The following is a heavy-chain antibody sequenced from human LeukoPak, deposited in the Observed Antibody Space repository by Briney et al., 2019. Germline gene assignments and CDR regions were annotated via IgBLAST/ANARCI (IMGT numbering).Heavy chain of an antibody. CDR3: ARTGSSGFSTMGY. CDR2: ISGSGGST. V-gene: IGHV3-23*01. CDR1: GFTFGSYG. J-gene: IGHJ4*02. D-gene: IGHD3-22*01. Sequence: GGSLRLSCAASGFTFGSYGMSWVRQAPGKGLEWVSVISGSGGSTNYAASVKGRFTISRDNTKNTLYLQMNSLRAEDAAVYYCARTGSSGFSTMGYWGQG.